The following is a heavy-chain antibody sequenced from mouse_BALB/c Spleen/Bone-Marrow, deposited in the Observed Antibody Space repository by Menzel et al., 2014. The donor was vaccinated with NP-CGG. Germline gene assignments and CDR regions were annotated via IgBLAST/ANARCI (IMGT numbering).Heavy chain of an antibody. J-gene: IGHJ4*01. Sequence: QVQLKEAGAELVKPWASVKLSCKASGYTFTSYWMHWVKQRPGQGLEWIGEVDPSCSYTNYNQKFKGKTTLTVDKSSSTAYMQLSSLTSENSAVYFCARWLLRYYAMDDWGQGTSVTVSS. D-gene: IGHD2-3*01. V-gene: IGHV1-69*02. CDR2: VDPSCSYT. CDR3: ARWLLRYYAMDD. CDR1: GYTFTSYW.